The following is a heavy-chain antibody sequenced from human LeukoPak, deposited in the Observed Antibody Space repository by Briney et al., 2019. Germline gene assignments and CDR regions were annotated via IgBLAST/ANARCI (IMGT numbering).Heavy chain of an antibody. Sequence: GGSLRLSCAASGFTFSSYAMNWVRLSAGRGLEWVSAITDNGNTTYYADSVQGRFTISRDNSKSTLYLQMNSLRAEDTAVYYCARIGYSSSSFDYWGQGILVTVSS. J-gene: IGHJ4*02. CDR1: GFTFSSYA. D-gene: IGHD6-6*01. CDR2: ITDNGNTT. CDR3: ARIGYSSSSFDY. V-gene: IGHV3-23*05.